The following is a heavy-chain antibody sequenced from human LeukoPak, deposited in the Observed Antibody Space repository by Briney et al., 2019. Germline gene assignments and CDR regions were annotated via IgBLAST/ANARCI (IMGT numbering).Heavy chain of an antibody. J-gene: IGHJ5*02. V-gene: IGHV3-48*03. D-gene: IGHD2-2*01. CDR1: GFPFSIYE. CDR3: ARGQRPQYTSTWDNWFDP. CDR2: ISSSGNKI. Sequence: GGSLRLSCAASGFPFSIYEMNWVRQAPGKRLQWVSYISSSGNKIYYVASVKGRFTISRDNAKNSLYLQIDSLRAEDTAVYYCARGQRPQYTSTWDNWFDPWGQGTQVTVSS.